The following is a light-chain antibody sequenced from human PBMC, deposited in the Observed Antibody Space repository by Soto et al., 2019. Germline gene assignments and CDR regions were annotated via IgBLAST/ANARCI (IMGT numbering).Light chain of an antibody. V-gene: IGKV2-28*01. CDR3: MQALQTLWT. CDR1: QSLLHSDGYNY. Sequence: DIVMTQSPLSLPVTPGEPASISCRSSQSLLHSDGYNYLDWYLQKPGQPPQLLIYLGSNRAPGVPDRFSGSGSGTDFTLKINRVEAEDVGVYYCMQALQTLWTFGQGTKVEIK. J-gene: IGKJ1*01. CDR2: LGS.